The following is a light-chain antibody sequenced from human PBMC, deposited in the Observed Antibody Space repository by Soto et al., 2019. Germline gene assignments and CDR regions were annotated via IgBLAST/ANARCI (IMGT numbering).Light chain of an antibody. CDR1: QSVSARS. Sequence: ENVLTQSPGTLSLSPGERATLSCRASQSVSARSLAWYQHKPGQAPRLLIHGASSRATGIPDRFSGSGSGTDFTLTISRLGPEDFAVYYCQQYGNSWYTFGQGTKLEIK. CDR3: QQYGNSWYT. V-gene: IGKV3-20*01. J-gene: IGKJ2*01. CDR2: GAS.